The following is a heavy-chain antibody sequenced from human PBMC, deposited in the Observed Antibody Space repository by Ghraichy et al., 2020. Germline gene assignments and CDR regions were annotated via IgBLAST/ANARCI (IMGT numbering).Heavy chain of an antibody. V-gene: IGHV6-1*01. Sequence: SQTLSLTCAISGDSVSSNSAAWNWIRQSPSRGLEWLGRTYYRSKWYNDYAVSVKSRITINPDTSKNQFSLQLNSVTPEDTAVYYCARVSRSSSWIDNDPYFDYWGQGTLVTVSS. J-gene: IGHJ4*02. CDR2: TYYRSKWYN. CDR3: ARVSRSSSWIDNDPYFDY. D-gene: IGHD6-13*01. CDR1: GDSVSSNSAA.